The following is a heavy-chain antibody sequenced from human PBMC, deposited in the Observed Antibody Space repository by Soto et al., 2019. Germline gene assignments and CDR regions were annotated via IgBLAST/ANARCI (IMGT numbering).Heavy chain of an antibody. D-gene: IGHD6-6*01. CDR2: IIPIFTTT. J-gene: IGHJ4*02. Sequence: SVKVSCKASGGTFSNSAIAWVRQAPGQGLEWLGMIIPIFTTTNYAQKFKDRLTISADGSTSTAYMELSGLKSEDTAVYFCARPSGLLGQYSALVDYWGQGTLVTSPQ. CDR3: ARPSGLLGQYSALVDY. V-gene: IGHV1-69*13. CDR1: GGTFSNSA.